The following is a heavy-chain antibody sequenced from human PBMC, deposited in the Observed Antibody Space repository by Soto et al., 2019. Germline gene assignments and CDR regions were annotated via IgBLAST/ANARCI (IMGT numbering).Heavy chain of an antibody. J-gene: IGHJ5*02. V-gene: IGHV4-34*01. CDR2: INHSGST. D-gene: IGHD2-2*01. Sequence: SETLSLTCAVYGGSFSGYYWSWIRQPPGKGLEWIGEINHSGSTNYNPSLKSRVTISVDTSKNQFSLKLSSVTAADRAVYYCARDDIVVVPAAQGANWFDPWGQGTLVTVSS. CDR3: ARDDIVVVPAAQGANWFDP. CDR1: GGSFSGYY.